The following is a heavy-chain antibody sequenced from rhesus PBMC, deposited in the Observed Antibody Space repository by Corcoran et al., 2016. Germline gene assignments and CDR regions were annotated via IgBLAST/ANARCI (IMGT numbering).Heavy chain of an antibody. CDR2: IYGSGGST. CDR3: ARPDWGDFDY. Sequence: QVQLQESGPAVVTPSETLSLTCAVSGGSISSSNWWSWIRQSPGKGLEWIGGIYGSGGSTENNPSRKSRGTIAIDTSKNQFSRKLSSVTAADTAVYYCARPDWGDFDYWGQGVLGTVSA. V-gene: IGHV4-93*02. D-gene: IGHD3-34*01. CDR1: GGSISSSNW. J-gene: IGHJ4*01.